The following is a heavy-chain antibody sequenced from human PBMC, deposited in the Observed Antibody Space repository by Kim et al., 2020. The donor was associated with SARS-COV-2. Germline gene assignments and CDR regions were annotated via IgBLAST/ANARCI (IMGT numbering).Heavy chain of an antibody. CDR1: GGSFSGYY. CDR3: ARAAAGTSYFQH. Sequence: SETLSLTCAVYGGSFSGYYWSWIRQPPGKGLEWIGEINHSGSTNYNPSLKSRVTISVDTSKNQFSLKLSSVTAADTAVYYCARAAAGTSYFQHWGQGTLVTVSS. CDR2: INHSGST. V-gene: IGHV4-34*01. J-gene: IGHJ1*01. D-gene: IGHD6-13*01.